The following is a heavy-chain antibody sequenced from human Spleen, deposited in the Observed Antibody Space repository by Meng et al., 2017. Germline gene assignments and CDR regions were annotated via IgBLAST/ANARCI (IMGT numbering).Heavy chain of an antibody. CDR2: VSGSGGGP. CDR1: AFTVSSNF. Sequence: GESLKISCAASAFTVSSNFMSWVRQAPVKGLEWVSAVSGSGGGPYYADSVKGRFTISRDNSNNTLYLQMNSLRAEDTAVYYCAIAVAGRFDYWGQGTLVTVSS. J-gene: IGHJ4*02. V-gene: IGHV3-23*01. D-gene: IGHD6-19*01. CDR3: AIAVAGRFDY.